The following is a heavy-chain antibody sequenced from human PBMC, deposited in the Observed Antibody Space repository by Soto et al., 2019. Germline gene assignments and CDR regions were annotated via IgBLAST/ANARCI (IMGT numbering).Heavy chain of an antibody. V-gene: IGHV6-1*01. Sequence: SQTLSLTCAISGDSVSNNSAAWIWIRQSPSRGLEWLGRTYYRSKWYYDYSLSVKSRISINPDTSKNHFSLQLMSVTPEDAAVYSCARVPGKAVAGHYDYLGQGTLVTVSS. J-gene: IGHJ4*02. CDR3: ARVPGKAVAGHYDY. CDR2: TYYRSKWYY. CDR1: GDSVSNNSAA. D-gene: IGHD6-19*01.